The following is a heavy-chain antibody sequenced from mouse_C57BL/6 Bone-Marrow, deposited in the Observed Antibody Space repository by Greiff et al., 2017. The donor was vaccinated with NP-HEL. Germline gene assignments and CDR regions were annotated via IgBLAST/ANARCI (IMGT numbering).Heavy chain of an antibody. D-gene: IGHD1-1*01. Sequence: QVQLQQSGPELVKPGASVKISCKASGYSFTSYYIHWVKQRPGQGLEWIGWIYPGSGNTKYNEKFKGKATLTADTSSSTAYMQRSSLTSEDSAVYDCARSYYGSRFAYWGQGTLVTVSA. V-gene: IGHV1-66*01. CDR3: ARSYYGSRFAY. CDR2: IYPGSGNT. CDR1: GYSFTSYY. J-gene: IGHJ3*01.